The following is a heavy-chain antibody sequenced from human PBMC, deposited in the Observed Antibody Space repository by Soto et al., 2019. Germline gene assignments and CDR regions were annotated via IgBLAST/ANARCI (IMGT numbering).Heavy chain of an antibody. CDR1: GGTFSSYA. J-gene: IGHJ1*01. Sequence: GASVKVSCKASGGTFSSYAISWVRQAPGQGLEWMGGIIPIFGTANYAQKFQGRVTITADESTSTAYMELSSLRSEGTAVYYCARGSDSGSYYFYFQHWGQGTLVTVSS. D-gene: IGHD1-26*01. CDR3: ARGSDSGSYYFYFQH. V-gene: IGHV1-69*13. CDR2: IIPIFGTA.